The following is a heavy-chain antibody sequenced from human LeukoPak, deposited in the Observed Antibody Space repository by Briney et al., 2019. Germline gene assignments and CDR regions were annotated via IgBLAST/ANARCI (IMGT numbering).Heavy chain of an antibody. CDR2: IYSSGIT. D-gene: IGHD6-6*01. CDR3: ARKDGDY. CDR1: GASITNFH. V-gene: IGHV4-4*07. Sequence: SETLSLTCTVSGASITNFHWTWIRQPAGKGLEWIGLIYSSGITIYNPSLQSRVAMSVDMTKNHLSLKLSSVTAADTAMYYCARKDGDYWGEADLVTVSS. J-gene: IGHJ4*02.